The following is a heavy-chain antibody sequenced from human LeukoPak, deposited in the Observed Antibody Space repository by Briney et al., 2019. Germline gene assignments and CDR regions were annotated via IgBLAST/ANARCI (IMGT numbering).Heavy chain of an antibody. J-gene: IGHJ5*02. Sequence: ASVKVSFKASGYTFTGYYMHWVRQAPGQGLEWMGWINPNSGDTNYAQKFQGRVTMTRDTFISTAYMELSRLTSDDTAMYYCARDRTSGYNWFDPWGQGTLVTVSS. CDR1: GYTFTGYY. CDR3: ARDRTSGYNWFDP. CDR2: INPNSGDT. V-gene: IGHV1-2*02. D-gene: IGHD3-22*01.